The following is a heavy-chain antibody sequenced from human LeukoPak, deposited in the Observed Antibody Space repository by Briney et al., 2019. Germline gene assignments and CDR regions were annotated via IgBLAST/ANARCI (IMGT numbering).Heavy chain of an antibody. D-gene: IGHD1-26*01. CDR1: GGSFSGYY. J-gene: IGHJ4*02. CDR3: ARESGSDFDY. V-gene: IGHV4-59*01. CDR2: IYYSGST. Sequence: SETLSLTCAVYGGSFSGYYWSWIRQPPGKGLEWIGYIYYSGSTNYNPSLKSRVTISVDTSKNQFSLKLSSVTAADTAVYYCARESGSDFDYWGQGTLVTVSS.